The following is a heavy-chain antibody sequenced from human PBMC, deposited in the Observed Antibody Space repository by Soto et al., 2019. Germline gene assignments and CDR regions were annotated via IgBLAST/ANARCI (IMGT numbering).Heavy chain of an antibody. Sequence: PGGSLRLSCAVSVFIVSSKYMTWVRQAPGKGLEWVSVIYTGGSTHYADSARGRFTISRDSSKNTLYLQMNSLRAEDAAVYYCTTYTGYGMDVWGQGTTVTVSS. CDR3: TTYTGYGMDV. J-gene: IGHJ6*02. D-gene: IGHD3-16*01. CDR2: IYTGGST. V-gene: IGHV3-53*01. CDR1: VFIVSSKY.